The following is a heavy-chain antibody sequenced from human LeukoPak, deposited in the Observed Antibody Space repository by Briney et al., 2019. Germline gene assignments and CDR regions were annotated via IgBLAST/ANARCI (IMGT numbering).Heavy chain of an antibody. CDR2: IYYSGST. CDR3: ARVSSSLPRGWFDP. V-gene: IGHV4-39*07. J-gene: IGHJ5*02. D-gene: IGHD6-13*01. CDR1: GGSISSRSYY. Sequence: SETLSLTCTVSGGSISSRSYYWGWIRQPPGKGLEWIGSIYYSGSTYYNPSLKSRVTISVDTSKNQFSLKLSSVTAADTAVYYCARVSSSLPRGWFDPWGQGTLVTVSS.